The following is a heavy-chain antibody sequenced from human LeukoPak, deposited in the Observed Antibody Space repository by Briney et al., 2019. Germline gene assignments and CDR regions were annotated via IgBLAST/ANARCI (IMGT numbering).Heavy chain of an antibody. CDR3: AREGAYCGGDCYDAFDI. J-gene: IGHJ3*02. D-gene: IGHD2-21*02. CDR1: GFTFSSYS. V-gene: IGHV3-21*01. CDR2: ISSSSSYI. Sequence: GGSLRLSCAASGFTFSSYSMNWVRQAPGKGLEWVSSISSSSSYIYYADSVKGRFTISRDNTKNSLYLQMNSLRAEDTAVYYCAREGAYCGGDCYDAFDIWGQGTMVTVSS.